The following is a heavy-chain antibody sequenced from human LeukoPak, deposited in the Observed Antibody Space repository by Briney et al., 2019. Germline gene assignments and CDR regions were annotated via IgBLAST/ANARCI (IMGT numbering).Heavy chain of an antibody. J-gene: IGHJ5*02. Sequence: GSLRLSCAVSGPIVSTNYMSWVRQAPGKGLEWISILYVNENRYYADSVKGRFTISRDNSKNTLYLHMNSLRAEDTAIYYCGKDWSEVEAADWFDPRGQGTLVTVSS. CDR3: GKDWSEVEAADWFDP. CDR1: GPIVSTNY. CDR2: LYVNENR. V-gene: IGHV3-53*01. D-gene: IGHD2-15*01.